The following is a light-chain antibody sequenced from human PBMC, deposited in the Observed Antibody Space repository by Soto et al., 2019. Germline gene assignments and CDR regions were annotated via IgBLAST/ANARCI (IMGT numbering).Light chain of an antibody. CDR1: QSVDNNH. Sequence: EIVLTQAPGTQYLSPGERGTLSCRASQSVDNNHLAWYEQKPGQAPRLLIYGPSRRASGIPDRFSGSGSGTDFSLTISRLEPEDFAVYYCQQYGNFPYTFGQGTRLEMK. J-gene: IGKJ2*01. V-gene: IGKV3-20*01. CDR2: GPS. CDR3: QQYGNFPYT.